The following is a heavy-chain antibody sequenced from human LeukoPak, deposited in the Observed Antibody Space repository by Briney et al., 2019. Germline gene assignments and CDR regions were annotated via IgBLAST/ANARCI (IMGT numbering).Heavy chain of an antibody. J-gene: IGHJ5*02. D-gene: IGHD3-3*01. V-gene: IGHV3-23*01. CDR3: AKGGSITMFGVANWFDP. CDR2: TSGSGGNS. CDR1: GFTFSSYA. Sequence: PGGSLRLSCAASGFTFSSYAMNWVRQAPGKGLEWVSSTSGSGGNSYYADSVKGRFTISRDNSKNTLFLQMNSLRAEDTAVYYCAKGGSITMFGVANWFDPWGQGTLVTVSS.